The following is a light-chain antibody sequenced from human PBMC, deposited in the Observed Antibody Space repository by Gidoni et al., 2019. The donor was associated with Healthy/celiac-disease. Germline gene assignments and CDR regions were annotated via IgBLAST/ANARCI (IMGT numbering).Light chain of an antibody. CDR2: RNN. CDR1: SSNTGSNY. CDR3: AAWDDSLSGVV. V-gene: IGLV1-47*01. J-gene: IGLJ2*01. Sequence: QSVLTQPPSASGTPGQRVTISCSGSSSNTGSNYVYWYQQLPGTAPKLLIYRNNQRPSGVPDRFSGSKSGTSASLAISGRRSEDEADYYCAAWDDSLSGVVFGGGTKLTVL.